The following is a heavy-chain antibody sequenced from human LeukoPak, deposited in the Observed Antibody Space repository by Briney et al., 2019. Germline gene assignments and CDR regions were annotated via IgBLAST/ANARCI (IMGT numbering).Heavy chain of an antibody. Sequence: GGSLRLSCAASGFTFSSYAMSWVRQAPGKGLEWVSAISGSGGSTYYADSVKGRFTISRDNSKNTLYLQMNSLRAEDTAVYYCANVMRGYSYGYAFDCWGQGTLVTVSS. J-gene: IGHJ4*02. D-gene: IGHD5-18*01. CDR1: GFTFSSYA. CDR3: ANVMRGYSYGYAFDC. V-gene: IGHV3-23*01. CDR2: ISGSGGST.